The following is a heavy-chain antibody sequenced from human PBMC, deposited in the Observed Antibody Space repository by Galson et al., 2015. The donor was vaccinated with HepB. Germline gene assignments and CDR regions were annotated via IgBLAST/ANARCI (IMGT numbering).Heavy chain of an antibody. J-gene: IGHJ4*02. D-gene: IGHD5-24*01. CDR2: IFDGGGST. CDR3: ARDWIRDGASYYFDY. Sequence: SVKVSCKASGYTLTNYHFHWVRQAPGQGPEWMGKIFDGGGSTRYAERFQGRVTLTRDSSTSTIYMEVSSLRSDDTAVYYCARDWIRDGASYYFDYWGQGTLVTVSA. CDR1: GYTLTNYH. V-gene: IGHV1-46*01.